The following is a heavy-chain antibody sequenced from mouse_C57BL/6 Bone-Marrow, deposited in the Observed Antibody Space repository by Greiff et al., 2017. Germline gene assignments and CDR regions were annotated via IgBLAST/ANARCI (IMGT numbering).Heavy chain of an antibody. D-gene: IGHD6-1*01. Sequence: VQLQQSGAELVRPGASVKLSCTASGFNIKDDYMHWVKQRPEQGLEWIGWIDPENGDTEYASKFQGKATITADTSSNTAYLQLSSLTSEDTAVYYCTPFPLGYWGQGTTLTVSS. CDR3: TPFPLGY. CDR1: GFNIKDDY. V-gene: IGHV14-4*01. J-gene: IGHJ2*01. CDR2: IDPENGDT.